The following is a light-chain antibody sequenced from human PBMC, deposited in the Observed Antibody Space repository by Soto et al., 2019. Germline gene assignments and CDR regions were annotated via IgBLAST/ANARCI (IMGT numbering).Light chain of an antibody. CDR2: GAS. CDR3: HQYDNWPKT. CDR1: QSVDGK. Sequence: EIVMTQSPVTLSVSPVERATLSCMASQSVDGKLAWYQQKPGQAPRLLIYGASTRATGIPARFSGSGSGTEFTLTISSLQSEDFAVYHCHQYDNWPKTFGQGTRLEIK. J-gene: IGKJ5*01. V-gene: IGKV3D-15*01.